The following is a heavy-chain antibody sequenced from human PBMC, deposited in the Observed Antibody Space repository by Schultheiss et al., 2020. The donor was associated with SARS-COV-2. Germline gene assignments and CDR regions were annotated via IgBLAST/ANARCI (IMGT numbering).Heavy chain of an antibody. Sequence: SETLSLTCAVYGGSFSGYYWSWIRQPPGKGLEWIGEINRSGSTNYNPSLTSRVTISVDTSKNQLSLKLSSVTAADTAVYYCARGDTSILGLLYAFDFWGQGTLVTVSS. CDR2: INRSGST. J-gene: IGHJ4*02. CDR1: GGSFSGYY. CDR3: ARGDTSILGLLYAFDF. D-gene: IGHD3/OR15-3a*01. V-gene: IGHV4-34*01.